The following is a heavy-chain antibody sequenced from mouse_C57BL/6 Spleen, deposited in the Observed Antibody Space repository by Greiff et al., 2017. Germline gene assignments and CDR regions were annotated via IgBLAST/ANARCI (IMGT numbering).Heavy chain of an antibody. CDR1: GYTFTSYW. V-gene: IGHV1-59*01. Sequence: VQLQQPGAELVRPGTSVKLSCKASGYTFTSYWMHWVKQRPGQGLEWIGVIDPSDSYTNYNQKFKGKATLTVDTSSSTAYMQLSSLTSEDSAVYYCASLAGPYSNYVYFDVWGTGTTVTVSS. CDR2: IDPSDSYT. CDR3: ASLAGPYSNYVYFDV. D-gene: IGHD2-5*01. J-gene: IGHJ1*03.